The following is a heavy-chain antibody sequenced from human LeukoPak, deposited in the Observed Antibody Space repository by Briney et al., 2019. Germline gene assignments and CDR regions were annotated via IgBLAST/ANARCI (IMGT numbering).Heavy chain of an antibody. D-gene: IGHD2-2*01. CDR1: GGSINSYY. V-gene: IGHV4-59*01. J-gene: IGHJ6*03. Sequence: PSETLSLTCTVSGGSINSYYWSWIRQPPGKGLECIGYIHYTGSTNYNPSLKSRVTISVDTSKNQFSLKLSSVTAADTAVYYCARSSFTDYCSSTSCYWDYYYYMDVWGKGTTVTISS. CDR2: IHYTGST. CDR3: ARSSFTDYCSSTSCYWDYYYYMDV.